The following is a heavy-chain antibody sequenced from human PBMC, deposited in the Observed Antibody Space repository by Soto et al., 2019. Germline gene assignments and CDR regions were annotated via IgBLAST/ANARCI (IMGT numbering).Heavy chain of an antibody. V-gene: IGHV4-4*07. Sequence: PSETLSLTCTVSGGSISGYYWSWIRQPAGKGLEWIGRIYNSENTNYNPSLKNRITMSVDPSKNQFALKLSSVTAADAAVYYCARGPYSSSWYSVDYWGQGTLVTVSS. CDR3: ARGPYSSSWYSVDY. CDR2: IYNSENT. J-gene: IGHJ4*02. D-gene: IGHD6-13*01. CDR1: GGSISGYY.